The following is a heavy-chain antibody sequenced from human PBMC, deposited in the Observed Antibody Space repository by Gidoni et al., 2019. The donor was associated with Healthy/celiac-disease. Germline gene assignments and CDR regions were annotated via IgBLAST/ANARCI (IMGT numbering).Heavy chain of an antibody. CDR1: GGSISSYY. D-gene: IGHD5-12*01. CDR3: ASSKWLRFSFYHAFDI. Sequence: QVQLQESGPGLVKPSATLSLTCTVSGGSISSYYWSWLRQPPGTGLEWIGYIYDRGSTNYNPSLKSGVTISGDTSKNQFSLKLSAVTAADTAVYYCASSKWLRFSFYHAFDIWGQGTMVTVSS. V-gene: IGHV4-59*01. J-gene: IGHJ3*02. CDR2: IYDRGST.